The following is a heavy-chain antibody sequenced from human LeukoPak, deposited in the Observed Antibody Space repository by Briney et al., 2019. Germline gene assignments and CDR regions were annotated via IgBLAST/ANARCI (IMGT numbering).Heavy chain of an antibody. V-gene: IGHV4-4*07. J-gene: IGHJ6*02. CDR1: GGSISSYY. CDR3: AGYYGDYYYYYGMDV. D-gene: IGHD4-17*01. Sequence: PSETLSLTCTVSGGSISSYYWSWIRQPAGKGLEWIGRIYTSGSTNYNPSLRSRVTMSVDTSKNQFSLKLSSVTAADTAVYYCAGYYGDYYYYYGMDVWGQGTTVTVSS. CDR2: IYTSGST.